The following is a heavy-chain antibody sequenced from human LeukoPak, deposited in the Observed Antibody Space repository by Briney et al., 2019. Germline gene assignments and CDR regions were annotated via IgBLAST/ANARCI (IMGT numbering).Heavy chain of an antibody. CDR3: ARPPGRTGAFDI. CDR1: GFTVSSNY. D-gene: IGHD3-10*01. J-gene: IGHJ3*02. CDR2: IYSVGTK. Sequence: PGGSLRLSCAASGFTVSSNYMSWVRQAPEKGLEWVSVIYSVGTKYYADSVKGRFTISRDNSKNTLYLQMNSLRAEDTAVYYCARPPGRTGAFDIWGQGTMVTVSS. V-gene: IGHV3-53*01.